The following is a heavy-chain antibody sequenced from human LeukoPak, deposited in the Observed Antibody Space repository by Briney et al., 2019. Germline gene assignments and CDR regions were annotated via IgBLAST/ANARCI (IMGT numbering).Heavy chain of an antibody. CDR2: INHSGST. CDR1: GGSLSGYY. CDR3: ARGRMKAVKRAAYYYMDV. V-gene: IGHV4-34*01. J-gene: IGHJ6*03. Sequence: SETLSLTCAVYGGSLSGYYWSWIRQPPGKGLEWIGEINHSGSTNYNPSLKSRVTISVDTSKNQFSLKLSSVTAADTAVYYCARGRMKAVKRAAYYYMDVWGKGTTVTVSS. D-gene: IGHD4-17*01.